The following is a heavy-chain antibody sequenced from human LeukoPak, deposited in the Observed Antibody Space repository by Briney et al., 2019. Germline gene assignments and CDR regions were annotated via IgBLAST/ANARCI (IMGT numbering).Heavy chain of an antibody. CDR1: GFNIRDHY. D-gene: IGHD1-14*01. CDR3: VRPEDLGTLYY. V-gene: IGHV3-11*04. Sequence: GGSLRLSCAASGFNIRDHYMGWIRQAPGKGLEWVSYLSGALNIIYYADSVKGRFTISRDIANNSLSLQMTGLRADDTAIYFCVRPEDLGTLYYWGQGILVTVSS. J-gene: IGHJ4*02. CDR2: LSGALNII.